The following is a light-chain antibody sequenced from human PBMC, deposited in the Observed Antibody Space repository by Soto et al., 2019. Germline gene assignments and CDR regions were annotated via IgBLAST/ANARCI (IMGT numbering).Light chain of an antibody. CDR3: QQYGSSPVT. Sequence: DIVLTQSPATLSLSPGERATLSCRASQSVSSNLAWYQQKPGQAPRLLIYGASSRATGIPDRFSGSGSGTDFTLTISRLEPEDFAVYYCQQYGSSPVTFGQGTKVDIK. CDR1: QSVSSN. J-gene: IGKJ1*01. CDR2: GAS. V-gene: IGKV3-20*01.